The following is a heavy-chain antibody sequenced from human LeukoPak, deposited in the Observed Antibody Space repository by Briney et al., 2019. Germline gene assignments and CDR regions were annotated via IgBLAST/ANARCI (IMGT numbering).Heavy chain of an antibody. CDR1: GGSISSSSYY. J-gene: IGHJ4*02. CDR3: AREKIKLWSDRFDY. Sequence: SETLSLTCTVSGGSISSSSYYWGWIRQPPGKGLEWIGSIYYSGSTYYNPSLKSRVTISVDTSKNQFSLKLSSVTAADTAVYYCAREKIKLWSDRFDYWGQGTLVTVSS. D-gene: IGHD5-18*01. V-gene: IGHV4-39*07. CDR2: IYYSGST.